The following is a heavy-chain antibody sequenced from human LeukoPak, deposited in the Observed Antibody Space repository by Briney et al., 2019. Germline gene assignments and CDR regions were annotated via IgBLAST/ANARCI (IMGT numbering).Heavy chain of an antibody. CDR1: GFTFSSYS. CDR2: ISSSSSYI. Sequence: GGSLRLSCAASGFTFSSYSMNWVRQAPGKGLEWASSISSSSSYIYYADSVKGRFTISRDNAKNSLYLQMNSLRAEDTAVYYCARDSGYDARFLNYYYYYMDVWGKGTTVTVSS. CDR3: ARDSGYDARFLNYYYYYMDV. V-gene: IGHV3-21*01. J-gene: IGHJ6*03. D-gene: IGHD5-12*01.